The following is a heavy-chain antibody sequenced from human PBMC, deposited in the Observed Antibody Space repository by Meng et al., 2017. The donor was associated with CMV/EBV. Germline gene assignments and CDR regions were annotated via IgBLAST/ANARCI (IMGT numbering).Heavy chain of an antibody. V-gene: IGHV1-69*01. J-gene: IGHJ5*02. Sequence: YASSWVRQAHRQGLELMGGIIPIFGTANYAQKFQGRVTITADESTSTAYMELSSLRSEDTAVYYCARDRTPLDIVVVPAATLNWFDPWGQGTLVTVSS. CDR1: YA. CDR3: ARDRTPLDIVVVPAATLNWFDP. CDR2: IIPIFGTA. D-gene: IGHD2-2*01.